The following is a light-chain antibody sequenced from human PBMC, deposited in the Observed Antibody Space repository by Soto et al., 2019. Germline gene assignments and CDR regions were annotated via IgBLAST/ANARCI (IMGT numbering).Light chain of an antibody. J-gene: IGKJ5*01. CDR3: PQRTNWPNT. CDR2: GAS. V-gene: IGKV3-11*01. Sequence: EIVLTQSPSTLSSSPGERATLSCGASQSVSSLAWYQQKPGLAPRLLIYGASTWATGIPARFSGSGSGTEFTLTISSLQPEDFALYYCPQRTNWPNTSGQGTRLEIK. CDR1: QSVSS.